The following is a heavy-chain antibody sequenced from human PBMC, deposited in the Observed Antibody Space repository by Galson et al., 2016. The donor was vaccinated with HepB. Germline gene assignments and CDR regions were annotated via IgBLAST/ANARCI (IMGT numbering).Heavy chain of an antibody. CDR3: ARDYAAYGDPARYYYFEKDV. CDR2: VHSGGRT. V-gene: IGHV3-66*01. J-gene: IGHJ6*02. D-gene: IGHD4-17*01. CDR1: GLTVSRSY. Sequence: SLRLSCAASGLTVSRSYMSWVRQAPGKGLEWDSIVHSGGRTYYSDSVKGRFTISRDTSKNTLYLQMNSLRADDTAVYYCARDYAAYGDPARYYYFEKDVWGQGTTVTVSS.